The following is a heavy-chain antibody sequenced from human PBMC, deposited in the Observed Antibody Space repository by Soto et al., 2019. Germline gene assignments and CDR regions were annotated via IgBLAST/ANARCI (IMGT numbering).Heavy chain of an antibody. J-gene: IGHJ4*01. CDR1: GFSIDTYS. CDR3: ARWDGYADL. Sequence: EVQLLESGGGLVQPGGSLRLSCAVSGFSIDTYSFAWVRQTPAKGLQWVSGISVSGDKTFYIDSVQGRFTISRDISKNTLSLQMHNLRVEDSAIYFCARWDGYADLWGGGTLVTVSS. V-gene: IGHV3-23*01. D-gene: IGHD5-12*01. CDR2: ISVSGDKT.